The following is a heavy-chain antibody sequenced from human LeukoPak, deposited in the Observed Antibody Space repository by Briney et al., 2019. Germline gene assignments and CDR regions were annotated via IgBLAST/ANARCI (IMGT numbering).Heavy chain of an antibody. D-gene: IGHD5-12*01. Sequence: ASVKVSCKASGYSFTGYYMHWVRQAPGQGLEWMGWINPNSGGTNYAQKLQGRVTMTTDTSTSTAYMELRSLRSDDMAVYYCARGYSGYDEFDNWGQGTLVTVSS. CDR2: INPNSGGT. J-gene: IGHJ4*02. CDR3: ARGYSGYDEFDN. CDR1: GYSFTGYY. V-gene: IGHV1-2*02.